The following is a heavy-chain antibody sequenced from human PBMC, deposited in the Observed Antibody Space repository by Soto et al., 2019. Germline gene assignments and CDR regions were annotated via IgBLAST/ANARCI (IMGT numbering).Heavy chain of an antibody. D-gene: IGHD3-22*01. CDR1: GFTFSSYG. Sequence: GGSLRLSCAASGFTFSSYGMHWVRQAPGKGLEWVAVIWYDGSNKYYADSVKGRFTISRDNSKNTLYLQMNSLRAEDTAVYYCARERVYYYDSSGYPNWFDPWGQGTLVTVSS. CDR3: ARERVYYYDSSGYPNWFDP. V-gene: IGHV3-33*01. J-gene: IGHJ5*02. CDR2: IWYDGSNK.